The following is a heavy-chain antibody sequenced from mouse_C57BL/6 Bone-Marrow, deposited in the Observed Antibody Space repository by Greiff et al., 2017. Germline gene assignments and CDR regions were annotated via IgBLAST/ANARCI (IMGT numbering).Heavy chain of an antibody. CDR2: IDPENGDT. J-gene: IGHJ2*01. CDR3: TSYGCFDY. CDR1: GFNIKDDY. Sequence: VQLQQSGAELVRPGASVKLSCTASGFNIKDDYMHWVKQRPEQGLEWIGWIDPENGDTEYASKFQGKATITADTSSNTDYLQLSSLTSEDTAVYYCTSYGCFDYWGQGTTLTVSS. D-gene: IGHD2-2*01. V-gene: IGHV14-4*01.